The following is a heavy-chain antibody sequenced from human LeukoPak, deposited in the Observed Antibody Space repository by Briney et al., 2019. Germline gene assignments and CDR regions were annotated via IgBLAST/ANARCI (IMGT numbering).Heavy chain of an antibody. CDR3: VKDRKASPESDLD. J-gene: IGHJ4*02. CDR2: ISSNGDST. Sequence: PGRSLRLSCAASGFTFSSYAMHWVRQAPGKGLESVSAISSNGDSTYYAGSLKGRFTISRDNSKNTLYLQMSSLRAEDTAMYYCVKDRKASPESDLDWGQGTLVTVSS. V-gene: IGHV3-64D*09. CDR1: GFTFSSYA.